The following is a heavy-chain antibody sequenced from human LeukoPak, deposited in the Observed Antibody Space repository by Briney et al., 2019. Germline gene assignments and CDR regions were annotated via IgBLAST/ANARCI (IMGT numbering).Heavy chain of an antibody. Sequence: SETLSLTCTVSGGSISSYYWSWIRQPPGKGLEWIGYIYYSGSTNYNPSLKSRVTISVDTSKNQFSLKLSSVTAADTAVYYCARDLGGYDYWGQGTLVTVSS. D-gene: IGHD5-18*01. CDR2: IYYSGST. V-gene: IGHV4-59*12. CDR3: ARDLGGYDY. CDR1: GGSISSYY. J-gene: IGHJ4*02.